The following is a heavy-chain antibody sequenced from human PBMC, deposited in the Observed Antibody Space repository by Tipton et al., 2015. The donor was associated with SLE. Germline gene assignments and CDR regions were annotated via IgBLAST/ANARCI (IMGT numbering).Heavy chain of an antibody. CDR2: IGISAATI. V-gene: IGHV3-48*03. CDR3: ARVANRDCTGGFCQPYYFDY. Sequence: SLRLSCAASGFTFSSYEMNWVRQAPGKGLEWVSYIGISAATIYYTDSVKGRFTITRDNAKNSLYLQMNSLRAEDTAVYYCARVANRDCTGGFCQPYYFDYWGQGALVTVSA. D-gene: IGHD2-8*02. J-gene: IGHJ4*02. CDR1: GFTFSSYE.